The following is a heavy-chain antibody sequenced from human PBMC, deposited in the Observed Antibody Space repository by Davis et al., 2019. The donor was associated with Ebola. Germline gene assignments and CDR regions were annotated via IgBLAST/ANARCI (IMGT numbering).Heavy chain of an antibody. V-gene: IGHV3-7*01. Sequence: PGGSLRLSCAASGFTFSSYWISWVRQAPGKGLEWVANIKQDGSEKYYVDSVKGRFTISRDNAKNSLYLQMNSLRAEDTAVYYCARRQAGYYYYGMDVWGQGTTVTVSS. CDR1: GFTFSSYW. J-gene: IGHJ6*02. CDR3: ARRQAGYYYYGMDV. CDR2: IKQDGSEK.